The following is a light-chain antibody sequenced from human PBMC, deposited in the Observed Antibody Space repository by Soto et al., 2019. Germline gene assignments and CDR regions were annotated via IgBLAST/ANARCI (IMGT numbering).Light chain of an antibody. V-gene: IGKV3-20*01. Sequence: EIVLTQSPGTLSLSPGERATLSCRASQSVSNNYLAWYQQQPGQAPRLLIYGASNRATGLPDRFSGSGSGTDFTLTISRLEPEDFAVYYCQQYGSSGTFGQGTKVDIK. CDR3: QQYGSSGT. CDR2: GAS. J-gene: IGKJ1*01. CDR1: QSVSNNY.